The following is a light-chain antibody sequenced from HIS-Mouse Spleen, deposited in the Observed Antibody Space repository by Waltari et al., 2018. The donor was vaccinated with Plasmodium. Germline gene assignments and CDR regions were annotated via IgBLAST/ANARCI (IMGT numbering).Light chain of an antibody. J-gene: IGLJ1*01. CDR3: QSYDSSLSGYV. V-gene: IGLV1-40*01. Sequence: QSVLPQPPSVSGAPGQRVPIPCTGSRSTLGAGYDVPWYQQLPGPAPKLHIHGNSNRPSGVPDRFSGSKSGTSASLAITGLQAEDEADYYCQSYDSSLSGYVFGTGTKVTVL. CDR1: RSTLGAGYD. CDR2: GNS.